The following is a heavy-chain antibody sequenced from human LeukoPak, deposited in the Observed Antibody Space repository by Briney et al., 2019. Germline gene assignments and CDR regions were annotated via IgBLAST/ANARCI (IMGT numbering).Heavy chain of an antibody. Sequence: GGSLRLSCAASGLTFSRYAMTWVRQAPGKGLEWVSSIPVSGDPTYYADSVRGRFTVSRDNSKSSLYLQMNGLRADDTALYYCAKDPNGDYVGAFDMWGQGTMVTVSS. CDR1: GLTFSRYA. CDR2: IPVSGDPT. D-gene: IGHD4-17*01. V-gene: IGHV3-23*01. CDR3: AKDPNGDYVGAFDM. J-gene: IGHJ3*02.